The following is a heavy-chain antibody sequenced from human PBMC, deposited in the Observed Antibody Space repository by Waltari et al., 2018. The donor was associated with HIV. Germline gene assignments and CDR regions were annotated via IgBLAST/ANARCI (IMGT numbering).Heavy chain of an antibody. CDR3: ARVRGGYCSSPSCLQGLGAFDI. CDR1: GFTFSSYW. CDR2: IKQDGSEK. J-gene: IGHJ3*02. V-gene: IGHV3-7*01. Sequence: EVQMVESGGGLVQPGGSLRLSCAASGFTFSSYWMSWVCQAPGKGLEWVANIKQDGSEKDHVDSVKGRFTISRDNAKNSLYLQMNSLRAEDTAVYYCARVRGGYCSSPSCLQGLGAFDIWGQGTMVTVSS. D-gene: IGHD2-2*01.